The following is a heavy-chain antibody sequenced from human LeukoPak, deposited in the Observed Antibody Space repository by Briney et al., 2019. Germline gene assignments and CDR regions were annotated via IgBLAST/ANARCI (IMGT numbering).Heavy chain of an antibody. V-gene: IGHV4-59*01. CDR1: GGSISYYY. J-gene: IGHJ6*02. Sequence: PSETLSLTCTVSGGSISYYYWSWIRHAPGKGLEWIGYTYYSGTTNYDTSLKSQVTISVDTSKNQFSLQLRSVTAADAAVDYCAREDPQTTVPEGMDVWGQGTTVTVSS. CDR3: AREDPQTTVPEGMDV. D-gene: IGHD4-17*01. CDR2: TYYSGTT.